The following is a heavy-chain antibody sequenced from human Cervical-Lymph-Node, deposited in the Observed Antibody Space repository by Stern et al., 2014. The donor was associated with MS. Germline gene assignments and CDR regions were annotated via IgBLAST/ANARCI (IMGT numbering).Heavy chain of an antibody. CDR3: ARVPLVTTTFDS. J-gene: IGHJ4*02. D-gene: IGHD5-12*01. V-gene: IGHV4-31*03. CDR2: IYSSGST. CDR1: GGSIGSGGFH. Sequence: QLQLQESGPGLVQPSQTLSLTCTVSGGSIGSGGFHWSRVRPEPGKGLGWIGNIYSSGSTYYTPSLKSRVTISIDMSENQFSLNLTSVTAADTAVYFCARVPLVTTTFDSWGQGTLVTVSS.